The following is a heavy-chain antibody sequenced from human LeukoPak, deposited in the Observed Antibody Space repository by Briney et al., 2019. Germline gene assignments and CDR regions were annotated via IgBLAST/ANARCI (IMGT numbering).Heavy chain of an antibody. D-gene: IGHD3-22*01. Sequence: GGSLRLSCAASGFTFSSYWMHWVRLAPGKGLVWVSRINSDGSTTSYADSVKGRFTISRDNSKNTLYLQMDSLRVEDTAMYFCTREKSVVVPSSYYYFDVWGRGTLVTVAS. CDR2: INSDGSTT. J-gene: IGHJ2*01. CDR1: GFTFSSYW. CDR3: TREKSVVVPSSYYYFDV. V-gene: IGHV3-74*01.